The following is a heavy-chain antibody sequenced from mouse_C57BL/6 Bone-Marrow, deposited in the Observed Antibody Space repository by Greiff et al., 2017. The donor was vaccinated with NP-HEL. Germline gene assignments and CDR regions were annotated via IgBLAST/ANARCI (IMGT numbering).Heavy chain of an antibody. Sequence: EVQLQQSGPELVKPGASVKISCKASGYTFTDYYMNWVKQSHGKSLEWIGDINPNNGGTSYNQKFKGKATLTVDKSSSTAYMELRRLTSEDSAVYYCASRGYYAMDYWGQGTSVTVSS. J-gene: IGHJ4*01. CDR1: GYTFTDYY. D-gene: IGHD3-1*01. CDR2: INPNNGGT. CDR3: ASRGYYAMDY. V-gene: IGHV1-26*01.